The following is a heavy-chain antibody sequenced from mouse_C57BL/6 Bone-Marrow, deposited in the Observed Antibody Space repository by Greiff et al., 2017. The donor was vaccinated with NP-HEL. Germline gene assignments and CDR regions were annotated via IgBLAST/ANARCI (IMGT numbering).Heavy chain of an antibody. V-gene: IGHV5-6*01. Sequence: EVQVVESGGDLVKPGGSLKLSCAASGFTFSSYGMSWVRQTPDKRLEWVATISSGGSYTYYPDSVKGRFTISRDNAKNTLYLQMSSLKSEDTAMYYCARRNYSYYAMDYWGQGTSVTVSS. J-gene: IGHJ4*01. D-gene: IGHD2-1*01. CDR2: ISSGGSYT. CDR1: GFTFSSYG. CDR3: ARRNYSYYAMDY.